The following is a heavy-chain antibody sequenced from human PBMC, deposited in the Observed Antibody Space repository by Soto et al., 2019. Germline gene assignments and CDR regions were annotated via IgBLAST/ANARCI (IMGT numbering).Heavy chain of an antibody. CDR1: GFTFSSYA. D-gene: IGHD2-15*01. Sequence: GGSLRLSCAASGFTFSSYAMSWVRQAPGKGLEWVSAISGSGGSTYYADSVKGRFTISRDNSKNTLYLQMNSLRAEDTAVYYCAKPLGYCSGGSCYLSYYYYYGMDVWGQGTTVTVSS. V-gene: IGHV3-23*01. CDR3: AKPLGYCSGGSCYLSYYYYYGMDV. J-gene: IGHJ6*02. CDR2: ISGSGGST.